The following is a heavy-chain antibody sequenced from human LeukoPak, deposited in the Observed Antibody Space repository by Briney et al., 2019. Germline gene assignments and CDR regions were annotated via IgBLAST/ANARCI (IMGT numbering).Heavy chain of an antibody. CDR1: GYTFTSYD. D-gene: IGHD4-17*01. CDR3: ARDPYYGDYDPFDY. Sequence: ASVKVSCKASGYTFTSYDINWVRQTTGQGLEWMGWMNPNSGNTGYAQKFQGRVTITRNTSISTAYMELSSLRSEDTAVYYCARDPYYGDYDPFDYWGQGTLVTVSS. J-gene: IGHJ4*02. CDR2: MNPNSGNT. V-gene: IGHV1-8*03.